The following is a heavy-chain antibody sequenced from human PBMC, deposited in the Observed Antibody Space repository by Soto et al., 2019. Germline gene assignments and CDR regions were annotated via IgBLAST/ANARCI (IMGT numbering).Heavy chain of an antibody. J-gene: IGHJ4*02. D-gene: IGHD6-13*01. Sequence: EVQLLESGGGLVQPGGSLRLSCAASGFTFSTYAMSWVRQAPGQGLEWVSTINNIGGSTYHADSVKGRFTISRDSSKITLELQMNSLRADDTAVYYCDLIGSSSWGESDNWGQGTVVTVSP. CDR3: DLIGSSSWGESDN. V-gene: IGHV3-23*01. CDR1: GFTFSTYA. CDR2: INNIGGST.